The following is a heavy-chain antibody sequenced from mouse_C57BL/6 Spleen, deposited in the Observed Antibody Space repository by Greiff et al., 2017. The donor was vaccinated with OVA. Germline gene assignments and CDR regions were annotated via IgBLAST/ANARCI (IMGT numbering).Heavy chain of an antibody. CDR2: INPGSGGT. Sequence: VQLQQSGAELVRPGTSVKVSCKASGYAFTNYLIEWVKQRPGQGLEWIGVINPGSGGTNYNEKFKGKATLTADKSSSTAYMQLSSLTSEDAAVYFCARAGQLRLEGFAYWGQGTLVTVSA. CDR3: ARAGQLRLEGFAY. D-gene: IGHD3-2*02. CDR1: GYAFTNYL. J-gene: IGHJ3*01. V-gene: IGHV1-54*01.